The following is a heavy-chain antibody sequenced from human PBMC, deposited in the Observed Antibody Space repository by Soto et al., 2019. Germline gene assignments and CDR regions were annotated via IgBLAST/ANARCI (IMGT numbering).Heavy chain of an antibody. CDR1: GFTFSIYW. CDR2: ISYDGSNK. J-gene: IGHJ5*02. V-gene: IGHV3-30*18. D-gene: IGHD1-7*01. Sequence: GGSLRLSCAASGFTFSIYWMHWVRQAPGKGLEWVAVISYDGSNKYYADSVKGRFTISRDNSKNTLYLQMNSLRVEDTAVYYCAKVQGYNGNYGRFALWGQGTLVPGSS. CDR3: AKVQGYNGNYGRFAL.